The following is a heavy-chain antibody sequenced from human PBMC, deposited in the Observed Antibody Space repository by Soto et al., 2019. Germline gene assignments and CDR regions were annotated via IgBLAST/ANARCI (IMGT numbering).Heavy chain of an antibody. D-gene: IGHD1-26*01. V-gene: IGHV1-46*01. Sequence: GSVKVSCKARAEPFTSYYIHLVRQAPGHGIEWMGIINPNGGSTRFAQTFQVRITMTADTSTSTVYMELRSLRSEDTAVYYCARSSGGFFGIIIEGPNWLAPWGQGSMVTVSS. J-gene: IGHJ5*02. CDR2: INPNGGST. CDR3: ARSSGGFFGIIIEGPNWLAP. CDR1: AEPFTSYY.